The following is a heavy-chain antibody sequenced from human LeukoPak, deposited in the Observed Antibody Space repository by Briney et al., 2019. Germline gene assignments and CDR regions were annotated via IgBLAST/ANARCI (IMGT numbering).Heavy chain of an antibody. CDR2: IDWDNDK. D-gene: IGHD2-8*02. CDR3: ARSATGGYIFDD. J-gene: IGHJ4*02. Sequence: ESGPTLVNPTQTLTLTCTFSGFSLSTSGMRVSWIRQPPGKALEWLARIDWDNDKFYNTSLKTRLTISKDTSTNQVVLTMTNMDPVDTATYFCARSATGGYIFDDWGQGTLVTVSS. CDR1: GFSLSTSGMR. V-gene: IGHV2-70*04.